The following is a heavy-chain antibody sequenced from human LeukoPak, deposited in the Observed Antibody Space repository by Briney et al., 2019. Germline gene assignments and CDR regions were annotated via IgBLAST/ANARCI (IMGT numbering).Heavy chain of an antibody. D-gene: IGHD6-13*01. CDR1: GGSFSGYY. J-gene: IGHJ4*02. CDR3: ARFPVAAAGTSDY. Sequence: SETLSLTCAVYGGSFSGYYWSWIRQPPGKGLEWIGEINHSGSTNYNPSLKSRVTISVDKSKNQFSLKLSSVTAADTAVYYCARFPVAAAGTSDYWGQGTLVTVSS. CDR2: INHSGST. V-gene: IGHV4-34*01.